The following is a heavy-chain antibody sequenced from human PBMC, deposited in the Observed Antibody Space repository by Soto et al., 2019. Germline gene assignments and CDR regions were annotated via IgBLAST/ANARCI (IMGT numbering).Heavy chain of an antibody. V-gene: IGHV4-39*01. CDR3: ARLMLPPPYIVVVVAAPHAAFDI. J-gene: IGHJ3*02. CDR2: IYYSGST. CDR1: GGSISSSSYY. Sequence: PSETLSLTCTVSGGSISSSSYYWGWIRQPPGKGLEWIGSIYYSGSTYYNPSLKSRVTISVDTSKNQFSLKLSSVTAADTAVYYCARLMLPPPYIVVVVAAPHAAFDIWGQGTMVTVSS. D-gene: IGHD2-15*01.